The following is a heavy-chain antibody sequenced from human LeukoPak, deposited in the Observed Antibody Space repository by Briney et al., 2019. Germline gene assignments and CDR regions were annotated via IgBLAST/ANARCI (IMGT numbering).Heavy chain of an antibody. CDR1: GYTFTGYY. D-gene: IGHD3-3*01. CDR3: ARDGVTIFGVVITTLGY. CDR2: NNPNSGGT. J-gene: IGHJ4*02. V-gene: IGHV1-2*02. Sequence: ASVKVSCKASGYTFTGYYMHWVRQAPGQGLEWMGWNNPNSGGTNYAQKFQGRVTMTRDTSISTAYMELSRLRSDDTAVYYCARDGVTIFGVVITTLGYWGQGTLVTVSS.